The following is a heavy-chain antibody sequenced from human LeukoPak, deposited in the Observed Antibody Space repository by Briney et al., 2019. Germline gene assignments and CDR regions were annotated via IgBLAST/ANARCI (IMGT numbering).Heavy chain of an antibody. CDR3: AKDTTRSMVRGPHFDY. Sequence: GGSLRLSCAASGFTFDDYAMHWVRQAPGKGLEWVSGISWNSGSIGYADSVKGRFTISRDNAKNSLYLQMNSLRAEDTALYYCAKDTTRSMVRGPHFDYWGQGTLVTVSS. D-gene: IGHD3-10*01. CDR2: ISWNSGSI. J-gene: IGHJ4*02. CDR1: GFTFDDYA. V-gene: IGHV3-9*01.